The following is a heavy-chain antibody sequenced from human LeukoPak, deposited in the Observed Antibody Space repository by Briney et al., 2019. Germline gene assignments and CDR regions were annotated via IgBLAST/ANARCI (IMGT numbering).Heavy chain of an antibody. CDR3: ARGGEYGSGSYYKY. J-gene: IGHJ4*02. Sequence: SETLSLTCAVYGGSFSGYYWSWIRQPPGKGLEWIGEINHSGSTNYNPSLKSRVTISVDTSKNQFSLKLSSVAAADTAVYYCARGGEYGSGSYYKYWGQGTLVTVSS. D-gene: IGHD3-10*01. CDR2: INHSGST. V-gene: IGHV4-34*01. CDR1: GGSFSGYY.